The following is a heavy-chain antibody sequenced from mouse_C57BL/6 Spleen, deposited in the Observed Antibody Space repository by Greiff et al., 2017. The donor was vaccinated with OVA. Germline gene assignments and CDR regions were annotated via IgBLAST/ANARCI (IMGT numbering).Heavy chain of an antibody. Sequence: EVQVVESGGDLVKPGGSLKLSCAASGFTFSSYGMSWVRQTPDKRLEWVATIRSGGSYTYYPDSVKGRFTISRDNAKNTLYLQMSSLKSEDTAMYYCARQGGYFDYWGQGTTLTVSS. J-gene: IGHJ2*01. V-gene: IGHV5-6*01. CDR2: IRSGGSYT. CDR3: ARQGGYFDY. CDR1: GFTFSSYG.